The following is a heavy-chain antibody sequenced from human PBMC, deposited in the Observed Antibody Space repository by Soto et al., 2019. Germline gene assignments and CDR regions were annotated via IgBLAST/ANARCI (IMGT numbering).Heavy chain of an antibody. CDR1: GYSFTSYW. CDR2: IYPGDSDT. V-gene: IGHV5-51*01. CDR3: ARYASYDSSGYYVPWDY. D-gene: IGHD3-22*01. J-gene: IGHJ4*02. Sequence: GDSLKISCNRSGYSFTSYWIGWVRQMPGKGLEWMGIIYPGDSDTRYSPSFQGQVTISAHKSISTAYLQWSSLKASDTAMYYCARYASYDSSGYYVPWDYWGKGPVGNVAS.